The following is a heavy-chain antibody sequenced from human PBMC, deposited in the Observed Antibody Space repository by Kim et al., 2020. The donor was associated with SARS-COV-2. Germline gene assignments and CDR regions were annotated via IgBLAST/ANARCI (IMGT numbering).Heavy chain of an antibody. D-gene: IGHD6-13*01. J-gene: IGHJ3*02. CDR3: ARAASSSWYELDAFDI. CDR2: IIPIFGTA. CDR1: GGTFSSYA. V-gene: IGHV1-69*13. Sequence: SVKVSCKASGGTFSSYAISWVRQAPGQGLEWMGGIIPIFGTANYAQKFQGRVTITADESTSTAYMELSSLRSEDTAVYYCARAASSSWYELDAFDIWGQGTMVTVSS.